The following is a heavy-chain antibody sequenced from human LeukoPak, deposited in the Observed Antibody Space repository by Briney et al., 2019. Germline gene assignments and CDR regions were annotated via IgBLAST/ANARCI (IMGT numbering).Heavy chain of an antibody. J-gene: IGHJ4*02. V-gene: IGHV1-69*05. D-gene: IGHD3-16*02. CDR3: ARDQHNYVWGSYRFRGYFDY. Sequence: SVKVSCKASGGTFSSYAISWVRQAPGQGLEWMGGIIPIFGTANYAQKFQGRVTITTDESTSTAYMELSSLRSEDTAVYYCARDQHNYVWGSYRFRGYFDYWGQGTLVTVSS. CDR2: IIPIFGTA. CDR1: GGTFSSYA.